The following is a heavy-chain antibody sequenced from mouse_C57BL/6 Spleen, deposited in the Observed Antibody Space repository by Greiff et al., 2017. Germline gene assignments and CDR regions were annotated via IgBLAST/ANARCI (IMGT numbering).Heavy chain of an antibody. D-gene: IGHD1-1*01. V-gene: IGHV1-69*01. J-gene: IGHJ2*01. CDR1: GYTFTSYW. CDR2: IDPSDSYT. CDR3: ARNYGSSNYYLDY. Sequence: VHLQQPGAELVMPGASVKLSCKASGYTFTSYWMHWVKQRPGQGLEWIGEIDPSDSYTNYNQKFKGKSTLTVDKSSSTAYMQLSSLTSEDSAVYYCARNYGSSNYYLDYWGQGTTLTVSS.